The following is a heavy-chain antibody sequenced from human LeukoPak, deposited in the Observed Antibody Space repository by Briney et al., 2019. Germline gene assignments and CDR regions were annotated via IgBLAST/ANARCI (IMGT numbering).Heavy chain of an antibody. CDR2: ISGSGGST. D-gene: IGHD3-3*01. Sequence: GGSLRLSCAASGFTFSSYAMSWVRQAPGKGLEWVSAISGSGGSTYYADSVKGRFTISRDNSKNTLYLQMNSLRAEDTAVYYCAKGAVFGVVSFPDFDYWGQGTLVTVSS. V-gene: IGHV3-23*01. CDR1: GFTFSSYA. J-gene: IGHJ4*02. CDR3: AKGAVFGVVSFPDFDY.